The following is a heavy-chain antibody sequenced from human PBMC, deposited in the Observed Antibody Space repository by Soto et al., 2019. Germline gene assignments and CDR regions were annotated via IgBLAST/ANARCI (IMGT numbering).Heavy chain of an antibody. V-gene: IGHV1-18*01. CDR2: ISGYNGNT. D-gene: IGHD2-15*01. Sequence: QVQLVQSGAEVKKPGASVKVSCKTSGYTFTTYVVSWVRQAPGLGLEWMGWISGYNGNTNSAPKFQGRVSMTTDTSTSTAYMELRSLRSDDTAVYYCASDERAYCSSDNCEHYFDYWGQGTLVTVSS. CDR3: ASDERAYCSSDNCEHYFDY. J-gene: IGHJ4*02. CDR1: GYTFTTYV.